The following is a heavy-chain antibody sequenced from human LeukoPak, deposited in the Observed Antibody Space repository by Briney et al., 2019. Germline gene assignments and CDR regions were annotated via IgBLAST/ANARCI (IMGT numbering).Heavy chain of an antibody. J-gene: IGHJ5*02. CDR1: GGSISSSSYY. CDR3: ARGIAAAGFDP. CDR2: VYYSGST. D-gene: IGHD6-13*01. Sequence: SETLSLTCTVSGGSISSSSYYWGWIRQPPGKGLEWIGSVYYSGSTYYNPSLKRRVTISVDTSKNQFSLKLSSVTAADTAVYYCARGIAAAGFDPWGQGTLVTVSS. V-gene: IGHV4-39*01.